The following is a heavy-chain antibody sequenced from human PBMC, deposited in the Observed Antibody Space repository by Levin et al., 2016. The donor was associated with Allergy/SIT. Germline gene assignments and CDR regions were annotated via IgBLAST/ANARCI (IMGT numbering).Heavy chain of an antibody. CDR3: AKDHAFTHPQQFVL. V-gene: IGHV3-23*01. J-gene: IGHJ5*02. CDR1: GFTFSSYA. Sequence: GGSLRLSCAASGFTFSSYAMSWVRQAPGKGLEWVSVISGSGGSTYYADSVKGRFTISRDNSKNTLDLQVSSLRAEDTAVYYCAKDHAFTHPQQFVLWGQGTLVTVSS. CDR2: ISGSGGST. D-gene: IGHD6-13*01.